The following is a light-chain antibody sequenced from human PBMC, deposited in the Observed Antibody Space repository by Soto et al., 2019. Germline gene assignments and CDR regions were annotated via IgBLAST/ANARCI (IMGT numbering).Light chain of an antibody. CDR2: GAS. Sequence: EIVLTQSPGTLSLSPGERATLSCRASQSVSSSYLAWYQQKPGQAPRLLIYGASSRATGIPDRFSGSGSGTEFTLTISRLEPEDVAIYYCPKSDSSPLTFGGGTKVEIK. CDR1: QSVSSSY. J-gene: IGKJ4*01. V-gene: IGKV3-20*01. CDR3: PKSDSSPLT.